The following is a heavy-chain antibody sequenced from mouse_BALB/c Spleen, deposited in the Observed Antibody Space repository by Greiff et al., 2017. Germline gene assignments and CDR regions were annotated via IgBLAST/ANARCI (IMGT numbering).Heavy chain of an antibody. CDR2: IWAGGST. Sequence: QVQLKESGPGLVAPSQSLSITCTVSGFSLTSYGVHWVRQPPGKGLEWLGVIWAGGSTNYNSALMSRLSISKDNSKSQVFLKMNSLQTDDTAMYYCARDYGSSYPRFAYWGQGTLVTVSA. CDR1: GFSLTSYG. J-gene: IGHJ3*01. D-gene: IGHD1-1*01. V-gene: IGHV2-9*02. CDR3: ARDYGSSYPRFAY.